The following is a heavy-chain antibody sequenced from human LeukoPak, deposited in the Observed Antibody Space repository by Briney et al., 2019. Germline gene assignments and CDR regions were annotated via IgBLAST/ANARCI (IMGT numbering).Heavy chain of an antibody. V-gene: IGHV1-69*05. Sequence: SVKVSCKASGGTFSRYAISWVRQAPGQELECMGAIIPIFGTANYAQKFQGRVTITTDESTSTAYMELSSLRSEDTAVYYCARGGCSSTSCYVFWFDPWGQGTLVTVSS. CDR3: ARGGCSSTSCYVFWFDP. CDR2: IIPIFGTA. CDR1: GGTFSRYA. D-gene: IGHD2-2*01. J-gene: IGHJ5*02.